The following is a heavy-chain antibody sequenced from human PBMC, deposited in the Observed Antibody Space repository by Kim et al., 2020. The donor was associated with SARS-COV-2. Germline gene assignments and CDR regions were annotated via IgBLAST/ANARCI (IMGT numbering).Heavy chain of an antibody. J-gene: IGHJ4*02. CDR3: AKDIRPLYSYGSDY. V-gene: IGHV3-9*01. Sequence: YADSVKGRFTISRDNAKNSLYLQMNSLRAEDTALYYCAKDIRPLYSYGSDYWGQGTLVTVSS. D-gene: IGHD5-18*01.